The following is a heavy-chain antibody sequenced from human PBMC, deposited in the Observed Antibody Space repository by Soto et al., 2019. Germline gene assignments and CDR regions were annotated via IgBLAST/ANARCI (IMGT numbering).Heavy chain of an antibody. V-gene: IGHV1-69*13. CDR2: IIPIFGTA. CDR1: GGTFSSYA. CDR3: ARGKESQAGMDV. J-gene: IGHJ6*02. Sequence: GASVKVSCKASGGTFSSYAISRVREAPGQGLEWMGGIIPIFGTANYAQKFQGRATITADESTSTAYMELSSLRSEDTAVYYCARGKESQAGMDVWGQGTTVTVSS.